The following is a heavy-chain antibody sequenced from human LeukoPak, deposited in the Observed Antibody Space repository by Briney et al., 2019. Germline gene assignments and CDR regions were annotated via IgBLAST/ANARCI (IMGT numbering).Heavy chain of an antibody. D-gene: IGHD2-2*02. CDR3: ARVTVVPAAIMSPFGVVTPTTH. J-gene: IGHJ4*02. CDR2: ISAYNGNT. Sequence: ASVKVSCKASGYTFTSYGISWVRQAPGQGLEWMGWISAYNGNTNYAQKLQGRVTMTTDTSTSTAYMELRSLRSDDTAVYYCARVTVVPAAIMSPFGVVTPTTHWGQGTLVTVSS. V-gene: IGHV1-18*01. CDR1: GYTFTSYG.